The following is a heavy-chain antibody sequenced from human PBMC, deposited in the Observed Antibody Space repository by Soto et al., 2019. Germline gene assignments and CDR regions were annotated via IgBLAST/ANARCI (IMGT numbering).Heavy chain of an antibody. Sequence: QVQLVQSGAEVKKPGASVKVSCKAVGYTFVNYGISWVRQAPGQGLEWMGWISAYNGNTNYAQKFQGRVTMTTDAPTSTAYMELRSLRSDDTAMYSCTRDPSIVATTPPYNYNGLDVWGQGTTVTVSS. D-gene: IGHD1-26*01. CDR1: GYTFVNYG. V-gene: IGHV1-18*04. CDR3: TRDPSIVATTPPYNYNGLDV. CDR2: ISAYNGNT. J-gene: IGHJ6*02.